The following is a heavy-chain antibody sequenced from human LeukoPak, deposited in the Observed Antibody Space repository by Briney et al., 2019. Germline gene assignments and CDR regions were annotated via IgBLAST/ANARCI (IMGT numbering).Heavy chain of an antibody. V-gene: IGHV4-59*01. D-gene: IGHD3-10*01. Sequence: PSETLSLTCTVSGGSISSYYWSWIRQPPGKGLEWIGYIYYGGSTNYNPSLKSRVTISVDTSKNQFSLKLSSVTAADTAVYYCARGFGFRTMVRGVRLNWFDPWGQGTLVTVSS. CDR2: IYYGGST. J-gene: IGHJ5*02. CDR1: GGSISSYY. CDR3: ARGFGFRTMVRGVRLNWFDP.